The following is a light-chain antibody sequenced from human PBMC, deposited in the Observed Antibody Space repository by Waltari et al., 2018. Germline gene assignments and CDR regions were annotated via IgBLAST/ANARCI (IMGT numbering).Light chain of an antibody. V-gene: IGKV1-5*03. CDR2: KAS. J-gene: IGKJ2*01. CDR3: QQYNSYPYT. CDR1: QRISSW. Sequence: DIQMTQSPSTLSASVGDRVTITCRASQRISSWLAWYQQKPGKAPKLLIYKASSLESGVPSRFSGSGSGTEFTHTISSLQPDDFATYYCQQYNSYPYTFGQGTKLEIK.